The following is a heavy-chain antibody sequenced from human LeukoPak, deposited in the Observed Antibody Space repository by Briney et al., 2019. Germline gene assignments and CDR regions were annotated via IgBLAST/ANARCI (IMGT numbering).Heavy chain of an antibody. J-gene: IGHJ3*02. Sequence: SETLSLTCAVYGETFSGYYWSWIRQPPGKGLEWIGEVNHSGSTNYNPSLKRRVTISVATSKRQFSLKLTSVTAADTAVYYCASSCGGDCYSGGLSQTPSDGAFDIWGQGTMVTVSS. CDR1: GETFSGYY. CDR2: VNHSGST. CDR3: ASSCGGDCYSGGLSQTPSDGAFDI. D-gene: IGHD2-21*02. V-gene: IGHV4-34*01.